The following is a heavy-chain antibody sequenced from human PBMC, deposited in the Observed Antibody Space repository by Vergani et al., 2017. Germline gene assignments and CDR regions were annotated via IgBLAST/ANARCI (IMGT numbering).Heavy chain of an antibody. D-gene: IGHD4-11*01. Sequence: QVQLVQSGAEVKKPGSSVKVSCKASGGTFSSYAISWVRQAPGQGLEWMGGIIPIFGTANYAQKFQGRVTITADESTSTAYMELSSLRSEDTAVYYCARDRPDDYSNYGLYYYMDVWGKGTTVTVSS. CDR1: GGTFSSYA. CDR2: IIPIFGTA. J-gene: IGHJ6*03. V-gene: IGHV1-69*01. CDR3: ARDRPDDYSNYGLYYYMDV.